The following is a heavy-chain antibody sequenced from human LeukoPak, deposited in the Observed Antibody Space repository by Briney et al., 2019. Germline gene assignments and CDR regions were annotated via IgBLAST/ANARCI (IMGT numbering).Heavy chain of an antibody. D-gene: IGHD1-20*01. Sequence: PSETLSLTCIVSGGSISSGDYYWSWIRQPPGKGLEWIGYIYYSGSTYYNPSLKSRVTISVDTSKNQFSLKLSSVTAADTAVYYCARGITGTPFDYWGQGTLVTVSS. V-gene: IGHV4-30-4*01. CDR2: IYYSGST. CDR1: GGSISSGDYY. J-gene: IGHJ4*02. CDR3: ARGITGTPFDY.